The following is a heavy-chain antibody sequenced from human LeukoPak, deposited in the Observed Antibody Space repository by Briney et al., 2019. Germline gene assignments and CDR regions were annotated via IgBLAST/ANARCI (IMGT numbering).Heavy chain of an antibody. CDR2: VSPNSGNT. CDR1: GYTFTSYD. V-gene: IGHV1-8*01. J-gene: IGHJ3*02. D-gene: IGHD3-10*01. CDR3: ATFRVQVISGAFDI. Sequence: RASVKVSCKASGYTFTSYDLNWVRQATGQGLEWMGWVSPNSGNTGYAQKFQGGVTMTRDTSISTVYMELSSLRSEDTAVYYCATFRVQVISGAFDIWGQGTMVTVSS.